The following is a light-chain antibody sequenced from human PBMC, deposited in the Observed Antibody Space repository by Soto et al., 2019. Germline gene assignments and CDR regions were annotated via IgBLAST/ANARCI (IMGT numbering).Light chain of an antibody. Sequence: EIVLTQSPGTLSLSPGERATLSCRASQSVSSGSLAWYQQKPGQAPRLLLYGASNRATGIPDRFSGSGSGTDFTLTLSRLEPEDFAVYSCQQYGSSPYTFGQGNKLEI. CDR3: QQYGSSPYT. CDR2: GAS. CDR1: QSVSSGS. V-gene: IGKV3-20*01. J-gene: IGKJ2*01.